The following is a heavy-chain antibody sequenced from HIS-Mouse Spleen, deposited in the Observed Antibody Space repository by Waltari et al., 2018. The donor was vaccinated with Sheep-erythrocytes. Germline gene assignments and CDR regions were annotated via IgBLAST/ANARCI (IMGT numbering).Heavy chain of an antibody. Sequence: QVTLRESGPALVKPTQTLTLTCTFSGFSLRTSGMCVSWIRQPPGKALEWLALIDWDDDKYYSTSLKTRLTISKDTSKNQVVLTMTNMDPVDTATYYCARTPRDYDFWSGYYFYYYGMDVWGQGTTVTVSS. J-gene: IGHJ6*02. CDR2: IDWDDDK. V-gene: IGHV2-70*01. D-gene: IGHD3-3*01. CDR1: GFSLRTSGMC. CDR3: ARTPRDYDFWSGYYFYYYGMDV.